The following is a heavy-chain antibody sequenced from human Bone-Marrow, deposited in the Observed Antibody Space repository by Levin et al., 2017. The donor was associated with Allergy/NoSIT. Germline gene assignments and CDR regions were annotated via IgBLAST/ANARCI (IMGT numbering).Heavy chain of an antibody. CDR3: ARTLTVTSHFDY. D-gene: IGHD4-11*01. V-gene: IGHV1-2*06. CDR1: GYTFTGYY. J-gene: IGHJ4*02. CDR2: INPNSGGT. Sequence: ASVKVSCKASGYTFTGYYMHWVRQAPGQGLEWMGRINPNSGGTNYAQKFQGRVTMTRDTSISTAYMELSRLRSDDTAVYYCARTLTVTSHFDYWGQGTLVTVSS.